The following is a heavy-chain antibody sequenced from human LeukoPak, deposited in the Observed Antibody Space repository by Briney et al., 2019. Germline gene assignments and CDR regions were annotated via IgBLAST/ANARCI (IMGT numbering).Heavy chain of an antibody. J-gene: IGHJ4*02. CDR2: ISGGGGST. CDR1: GFTFSSYA. Sequence: GGSLRLSCAASGFTFSSYAMSWVRQAPGKGLEWVSAISGGGGSTYYADSVKGRFTISRDNSKNTLYVHLNSLRAEDTAVYYCAKQAEGYSSSWYYFDYWGQGTLVTVSS. V-gene: IGHV3-23*01. D-gene: IGHD6-13*01. CDR3: AKQAEGYSSSWYYFDY.